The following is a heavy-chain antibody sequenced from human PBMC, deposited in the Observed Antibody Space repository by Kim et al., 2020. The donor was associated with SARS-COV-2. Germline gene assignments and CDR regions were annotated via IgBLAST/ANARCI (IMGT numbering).Heavy chain of an antibody. V-gene: IGHV2-5*01. D-gene: IGHD2-21*01. CDR3: AHRPYFGGTTFGFDY. Sequence: PSLKSRLTITKDTSKNQVVLTMTNMDPVDTATYYCAHRPYFGGTTFGFDYWGQGTLVTVSS. J-gene: IGHJ4*02.